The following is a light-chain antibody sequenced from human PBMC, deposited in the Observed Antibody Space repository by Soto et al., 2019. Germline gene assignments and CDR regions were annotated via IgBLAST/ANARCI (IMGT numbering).Light chain of an antibody. CDR2: RNN. Sequence: QSVLTQPPSASGTPGQRVTISCSGSSSNIGGNYVYWYQQLPGTAPKLLIYRNNQRPSGVPDRFSGSKSGTSASLAISGLRPGDEADYHCATWDDSLNGVVFGGGTKLTVL. J-gene: IGLJ3*02. V-gene: IGLV1-47*01. CDR3: ATWDDSLNGVV. CDR1: SSNIGGNY.